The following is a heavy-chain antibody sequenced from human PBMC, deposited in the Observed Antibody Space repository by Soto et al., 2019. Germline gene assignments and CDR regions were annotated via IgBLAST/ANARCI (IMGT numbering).Heavy chain of an antibody. Sequence: QVRLVQSGAEVKKPGASVRVSCKASGYTFTNYAMHWVRQAPGQRHEWMGWINVGNGNTEYSQKFQGRVTISRDTSATTAYMELSSLTSEDTAVYYCAKEGHSSGWSFFDYWGQGTLVTVSS. D-gene: IGHD6-19*01. CDR3: AKEGHSSGWSFFDY. CDR1: GYTFTNYA. CDR2: INVGNGNT. V-gene: IGHV1-3*01. J-gene: IGHJ4*02.